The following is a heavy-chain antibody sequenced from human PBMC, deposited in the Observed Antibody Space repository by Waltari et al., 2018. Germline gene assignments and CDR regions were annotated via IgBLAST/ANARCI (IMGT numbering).Heavy chain of an antibody. CDR1: GGSISSSSYY. Sequence: QLQLQESGPGLVKPSETLSLTCTVSGGSISSSSYYWGWIRQPPGKGLEWIGSIYYRGSTYYNPSLKRRVTISVDTSKNQFSLKLSSVTAADTAVYYCARVGSGGYYSYFDYWGQGTLVTVSS. CDR2: IYYRGST. CDR3: ARVGSGGYYSYFDY. J-gene: IGHJ4*02. V-gene: IGHV4-39*07. D-gene: IGHD3-22*01.